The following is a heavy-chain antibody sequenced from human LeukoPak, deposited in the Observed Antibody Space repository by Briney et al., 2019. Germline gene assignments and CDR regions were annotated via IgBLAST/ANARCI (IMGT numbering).Heavy chain of an antibody. CDR2: IYYSGST. V-gene: IGHV4-39*01. J-gene: IGHJ4*02. D-gene: IGHD6-19*01. Sequence: SETLSLTCTVSGGSISSSSYYWGWIRQPPGKGLEWIGSIYYSGSTYYNPSLKSRVTISVDTSKNQFSLKLSSVTAADTAVYYCARDLDSIAVAFGWGQGTLVTVSS. CDR1: GGSISSSSYY. CDR3: ARDLDSIAVAFG.